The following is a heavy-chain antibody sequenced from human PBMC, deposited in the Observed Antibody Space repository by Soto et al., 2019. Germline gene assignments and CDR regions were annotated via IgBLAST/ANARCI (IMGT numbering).Heavy chain of an antibody. V-gene: IGHV3-30*04. D-gene: IGHD2-2*01. CDR2: TSCDGKNK. CDR1: GLTFSAYA. CDR3: ATTRGCCSTNCYREFDY. Sequence: QVQLVESGGGVVQPGRSLRLSCAASGLTFSAYAMHWVRQAPGKGLEWVAITSCDGKNKDYPDSVKGRFTISRDNSESTLYLQMNSLRIDDTAVYYCATTRGCCSTNCYREFDYWGQGTLVTVSS. J-gene: IGHJ4*02.